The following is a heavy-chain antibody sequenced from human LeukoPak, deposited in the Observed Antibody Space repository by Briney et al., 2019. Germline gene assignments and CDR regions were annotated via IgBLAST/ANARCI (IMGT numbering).Heavy chain of an antibody. CDR3: ARDSANYYYGSGSNYFPTYYFDY. Sequence: ASVKVSCKASGYTFTGYYMHWVRQAPGQGLEWMGWINPNSGGTNYAQKFQGRVTMTRDTSISTAYMELSRLRSDDTAVYYCARDSANYYYGSGSNYFPTYYFDYWGQGTLVTVSS. V-gene: IGHV1-2*02. CDR2: INPNSGGT. D-gene: IGHD3-10*01. J-gene: IGHJ4*02. CDR1: GYTFTGYY.